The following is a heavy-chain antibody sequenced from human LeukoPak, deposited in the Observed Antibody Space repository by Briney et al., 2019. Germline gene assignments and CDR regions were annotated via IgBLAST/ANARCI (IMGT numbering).Heavy chain of an antibody. CDR1: GFTFRNYW. CDR3: ARDRYNSY. CDR2: IKEDESEK. V-gene: IGHV3-7*01. D-gene: IGHD2-2*02. Sequence: GGSLRLSCAASGFTFRNYWMSWVRQAPGKGLEWVANIKEDESEKYYVGSVKGRFTISRDNAKNSVYLQMNSLRAEDTAVYYCARDRYNSYWGQGTLVTVSS. J-gene: IGHJ4*02.